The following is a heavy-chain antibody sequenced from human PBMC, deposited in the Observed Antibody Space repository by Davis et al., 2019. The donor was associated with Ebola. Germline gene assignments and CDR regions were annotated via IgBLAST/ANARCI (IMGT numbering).Heavy chain of an antibody. CDR3: TTLSTVTTMYFDL. D-gene: IGHD4-17*01. CDR2: IKQDGSEK. Sequence: GESLKISCAASGFTFSSYWMSWVRQAPGKGLEWVASIKQDGSEKYYVDSVKGRFTISRDNAKNSLYLQMNSLKIDDTAVYYCTTLSTVTTMYFDLWGRGTLVTVSS. V-gene: IGHV3-7*03. J-gene: IGHJ2*01. CDR1: GFTFSSYW.